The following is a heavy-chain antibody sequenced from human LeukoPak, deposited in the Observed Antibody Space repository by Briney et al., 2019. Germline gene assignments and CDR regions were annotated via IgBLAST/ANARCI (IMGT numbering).Heavy chain of an antibody. Sequence: GGSLRLSCAASGFTFSSYSMNWVRQAPGRGLEWVSSISSSSSYIYYADSVKGRFTISRDNAKNSLYLQMNSLRAEDTAVYYCARAAAGTFDYWGQGTLVTVSS. V-gene: IGHV3-21*01. CDR2: ISSSSSYI. CDR3: ARAAAGTFDY. D-gene: IGHD6-13*01. J-gene: IGHJ4*02. CDR1: GFTFSSYS.